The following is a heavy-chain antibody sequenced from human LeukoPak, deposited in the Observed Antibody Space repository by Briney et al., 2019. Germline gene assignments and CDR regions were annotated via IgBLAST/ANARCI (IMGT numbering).Heavy chain of an antibody. CDR1: GYTFTGYY. D-gene: IGHD5-24*01. V-gene: IGHV1-2*02. CDR3: AREVATTREIDY. Sequence: ASVKVSCKASGYTFTGYYMHWARQAPGQGLEWMGWINPNSGGTNYAQKFQGRVTMTRDTSISTAYMELSRLRSDDTAVYYCAREVATTREIDYWGQGTLVTVSS. J-gene: IGHJ4*02. CDR2: INPNSGGT.